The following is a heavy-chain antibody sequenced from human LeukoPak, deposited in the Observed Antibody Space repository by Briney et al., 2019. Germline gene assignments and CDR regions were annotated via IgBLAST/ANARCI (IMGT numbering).Heavy chain of an antibody. CDR1: GGSISSYY. V-gene: IGHV4-59*01. D-gene: IGHD5-18*01. CDR2: IYYSGST. Sequence: SETLSLTCTVSGGSISSYYWSWIRQPPGKGLEWIGYIYYSGSTNYNPSLKSRVTISVDTSKNQFYLKLSSVTDADTAVYYCARAKDTAMVIDYWGQGTLVTVSS. J-gene: IGHJ4*02. CDR3: ARAKDTAMVIDY.